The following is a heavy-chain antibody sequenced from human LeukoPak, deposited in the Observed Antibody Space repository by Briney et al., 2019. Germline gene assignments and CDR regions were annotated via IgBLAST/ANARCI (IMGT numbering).Heavy chain of an antibody. V-gene: IGHV5-51*01. CDR1: GYSFYRYW. D-gene: IGHD3-3*01. CDR3: ARQNDFWSGYLYY. J-gene: IGHJ4*02. Sequence: GEPLKISCKGSGYSFYRYWIAWVRQKPGKGLEWMGIIYPDDSDTRYSPSFQGQVTISADKSIDTAYLQWNSLKASDTAMYYCARQNDFWSGYLYYWGQGTLVTVSS. CDR2: IYPDDSDT.